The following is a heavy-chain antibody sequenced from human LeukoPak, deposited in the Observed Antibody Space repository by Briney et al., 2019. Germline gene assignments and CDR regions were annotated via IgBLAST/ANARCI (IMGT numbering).Heavy chain of an antibody. D-gene: IGHD2-2*01. J-gene: IGHJ6*02. CDR1: GYTFTSYD. Sequence: GASVKVSCKASGYTFTSYDINWVRQATGQGLEWMGWMNPNSGNTGYAQKFQGRVTMTRNTSISTAYMELSSLRSEDTAVYYCARDQPSWVVPANSYGMDVWGQGTTVTVSS. CDR3: ARDQPSWVVPANSYGMDV. V-gene: IGHV1-8*01. CDR2: MNPNSGNT.